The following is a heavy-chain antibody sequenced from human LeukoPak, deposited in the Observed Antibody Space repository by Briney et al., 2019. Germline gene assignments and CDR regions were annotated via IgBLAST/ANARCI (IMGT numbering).Heavy chain of an antibody. Sequence: GRSLRLSCAASGFTFDDYAMHWVRQAPGKGLEGVSGISWNSGSIGYADSVKGRFTISRDNAKNSLYLQMNSLRAEDTALYYCAKDRDSSGYYSVFDYWGQGTLVTVSS. D-gene: IGHD3-22*01. V-gene: IGHV3-9*01. CDR1: GFTFDDYA. CDR3: AKDRDSSGYYSVFDY. J-gene: IGHJ4*02. CDR2: ISWNSGSI.